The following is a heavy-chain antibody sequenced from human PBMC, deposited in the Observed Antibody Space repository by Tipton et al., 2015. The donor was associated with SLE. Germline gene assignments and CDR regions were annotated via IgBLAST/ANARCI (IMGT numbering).Heavy chain of an antibody. J-gene: IGHJ2*01. CDR3: ARDRGPEGSGWYFDL. CDR1: GGSISSGPYY. Sequence: TLSLTCTVSGGSISSGPYYWSWIRQPAGEGLEWIGHIYTSGSTNYNPSLKSRVTISLEKSKNQFSLKVTSVTAADTAVYYCARDRGPEGSGWYFDLWGRGTLVTVSS. V-gene: IGHV4-61*09. CDR2: IYTSGST. D-gene: IGHD3-10*01.